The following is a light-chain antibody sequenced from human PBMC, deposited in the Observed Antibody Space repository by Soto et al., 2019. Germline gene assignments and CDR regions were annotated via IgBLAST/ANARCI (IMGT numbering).Light chain of an antibody. CDR3: QKYNSARET. CDR2: STS. Sequence: DIQMTQSPSSLSASVGDRVTITCRASQAIDNYLAWYQQKPGKVPTVLIYSTSTLKSGVPSRFSGSGSGTDFTLTISSLQPEDVATYYCQKYNSARETFGQGTKV. J-gene: IGKJ1*01. CDR1: QAIDNY. V-gene: IGKV1-27*01.